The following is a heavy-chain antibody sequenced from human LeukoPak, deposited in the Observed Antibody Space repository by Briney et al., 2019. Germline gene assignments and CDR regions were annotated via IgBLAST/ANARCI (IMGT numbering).Heavy chain of an antibody. V-gene: IGHV1-69*01. CDR2: IIPIFGTA. D-gene: IGHD6-19*01. CDR1: GGTFSSYA. Sequence: SVKVSCKASGGTFSSYAISWVRQAPGQGLEWMGGIIPIFGTANYAQKFQGRVTITADESTSTAYMELSRLRSEDTAIYYCARDVGIAVAGRNWFDPWGQGTLVTVSS. J-gene: IGHJ5*02. CDR3: ARDVGIAVAGRNWFDP.